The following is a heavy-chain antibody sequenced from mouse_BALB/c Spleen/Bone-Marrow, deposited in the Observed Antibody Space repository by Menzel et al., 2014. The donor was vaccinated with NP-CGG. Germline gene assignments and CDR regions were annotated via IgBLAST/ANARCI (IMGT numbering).Heavy chain of an antibody. V-gene: IGHV14-3*02. CDR3: AVLGDY. D-gene: IGHD4-1*01. CDR1: GFNIKDTY. J-gene: IGHJ2*01. Sequence: DVKLVESGAELVKPGASVKLSCSASGFNIKDTYIHWVKQRPEQGLEWIGRIDPANGNTKYDPKFQGKATVTADTSANTSYLQLRSLTSEDTAVYYCAVLGDYWGQGTTLTVSS. CDR2: IDPANGNT.